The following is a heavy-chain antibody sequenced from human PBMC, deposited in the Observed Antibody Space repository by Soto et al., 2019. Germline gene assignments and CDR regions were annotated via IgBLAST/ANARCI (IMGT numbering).Heavy chain of an antibody. J-gene: IGHJ6*02. Sequence: GESLKISCKGSGYSFTSYWIGWVRQMPGKGLEWMGIIYPGDSDTRYSPSFQGQVTISADKSISTAYLQWSSLKASDTAMYYCARWAHLFPRIYYYYGMDVWGQGTTVTVSS. CDR2: IYPGDSDT. V-gene: IGHV5-51*01. CDR3: ARWAHLFPRIYYYYGMDV. CDR1: GYSFTSYW.